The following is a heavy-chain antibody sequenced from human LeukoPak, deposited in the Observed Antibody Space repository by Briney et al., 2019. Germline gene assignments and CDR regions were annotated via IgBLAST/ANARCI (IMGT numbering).Heavy chain of an antibody. V-gene: IGHV4-39*01. CDR1: GGSISSSSYY. Sequence: PSETLSLTCTVSGGSISSSSYYWGCIRQPPGKGLEWIGTIHYSGSTYYNPSLKSRVTISVDTSKNQFSLKLKSVTAADTAVYYCARVGDSSGYYSSAFDIWGQGTTVTVSS. CDR2: IHYSGST. CDR3: ARVGDSSGYYSSAFDI. J-gene: IGHJ3*02. D-gene: IGHD3-22*01.